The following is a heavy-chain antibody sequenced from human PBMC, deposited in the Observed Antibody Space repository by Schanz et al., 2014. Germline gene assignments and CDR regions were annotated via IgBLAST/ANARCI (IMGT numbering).Heavy chain of an antibody. J-gene: IGHJ3*01. CDR3: ARDGGRDGYNLAFDV. Sequence: EVQLVESEGGLVQPGGSLRLSCEGSGFSFSDYWMGWVRQAPGKGLEWISSMYINSGRTQYADSVKGRFIISRDSSKNXLFLQMNSLRAEDTAVYFCARDGGRDGYNLAFDVWGQGTLVTVSS. CDR2: MYINSGRT. CDR1: GFSFSDYW. V-gene: IGHV3-23*04. D-gene: IGHD5-12*01.